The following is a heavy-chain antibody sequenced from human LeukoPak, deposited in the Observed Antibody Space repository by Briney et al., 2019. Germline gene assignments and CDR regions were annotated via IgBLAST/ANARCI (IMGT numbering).Heavy chain of an antibody. Sequence: PSETLSLTCTVSGGSISSYYWSWIRQPPGKGLEWIGYFYYTGSTNYNPSLKSRVTMSVDTSNNQSSLKLSSVTAADTAVYYCARVSSSWLLPKYWGQGTLVTVSS. CDR1: GGSISSYY. V-gene: IGHV4-59*01. CDR2: FYYTGST. D-gene: IGHD6-13*01. J-gene: IGHJ4*02. CDR3: ARVSSSWLLPKY.